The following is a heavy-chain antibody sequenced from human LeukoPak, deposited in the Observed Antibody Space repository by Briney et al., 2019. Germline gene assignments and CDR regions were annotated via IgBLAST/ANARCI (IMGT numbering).Heavy chain of an antibody. V-gene: IGHV3-30*18. J-gene: IGHJ4*02. CDR2: ISYDESNK. D-gene: IGHD5-24*01. CDR3: AKDRGDGYNWENYSGFDS. CDR1: GFSFSSYG. Sequence: GGSLRLSCAASGFSFSSYGMHWVRQAPGKGLEGVTVISYDESNKWYADSVKGRFTTSRDNSQNTLSLQMNSLRVEDTGVYHCAKDRGDGYNWENYSGFDSWGQGTLVTVSS.